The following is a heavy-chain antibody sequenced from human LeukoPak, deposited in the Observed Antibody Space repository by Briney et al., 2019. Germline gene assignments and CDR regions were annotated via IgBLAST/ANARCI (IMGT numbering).Heavy chain of an antibody. J-gene: IGHJ4*02. Sequence: GGSLRLSCAASGFTVSSNYMTWVRQAPGKGLEWVSLIYSSAVTDYADSVKGRFTISVDNSKNMMYLQMNSLRAEDTAVYYCAKDNSMLRFGYWGQGTLVTVSS. CDR3: AKDNSMLRFGY. CDR2: IYSSAVT. CDR1: GFTVSSNY. D-gene: IGHD2/OR15-2a*01. V-gene: IGHV3-53*01.